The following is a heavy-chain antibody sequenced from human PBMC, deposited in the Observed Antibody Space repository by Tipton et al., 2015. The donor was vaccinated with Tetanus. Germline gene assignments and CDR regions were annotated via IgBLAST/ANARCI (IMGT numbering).Heavy chain of an antibody. CDR2: IAHDGNYK. D-gene: IGHD4-17*01. Sequence: SGVTFSSFAMHWVRQAPGKGLEWVSFIAHDGNYKYEVESVKGRFTISRDNSNNTLYVQMDSLRAEDTAVYYCARGPYHYGDYYFDYWGRGTLVTVSS. J-gene: IGHJ4*02. V-gene: IGHV3-30-3*01. CDR1: GVTFSSFA. CDR3: ARGPYHYGDYYFDY.